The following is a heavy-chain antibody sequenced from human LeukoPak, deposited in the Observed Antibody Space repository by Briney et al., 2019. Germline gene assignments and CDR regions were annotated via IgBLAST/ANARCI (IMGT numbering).Heavy chain of an antibody. D-gene: IGHD2-15*01. CDR3: AREVVSSPSYFDS. CDR1: GFTVSSSY. J-gene: IGHJ4*02. V-gene: IGHV3-53*01. Sequence: GGSLRLSCAASGFTVSSSYMYWVRQAPGKGLEWVSFFYRGDSTYYAESVRGRFTISRDNSKNTLYLLMNSLIPEDTAVYYCAREVVSSPSYFDSWGQGTLVTISS. CDR2: FYRGDST.